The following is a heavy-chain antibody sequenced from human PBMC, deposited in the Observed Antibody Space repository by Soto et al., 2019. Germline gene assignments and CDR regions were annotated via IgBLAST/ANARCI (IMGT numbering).Heavy chain of an antibody. CDR1: GFTFSSYS. CDR2: ISSSSSYI. CDR3: ARDLSGYAPVPFDY. D-gene: IGHD5-12*01. Sequence: EVQLVESGGGLVKPGGSLRLSCAASGFTFSSYSMNWVRQAPGKGLEWVSSISSSSSYIYYADSVKGRFTISRDNAKNSLYLQMNSLRAEDTAVYYCARDLSGYAPVPFDYWGQGTLVTVSS. V-gene: IGHV3-21*01. J-gene: IGHJ4*02.